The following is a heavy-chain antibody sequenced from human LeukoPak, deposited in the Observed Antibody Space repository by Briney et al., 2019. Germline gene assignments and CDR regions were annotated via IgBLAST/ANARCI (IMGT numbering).Heavy chain of an antibody. J-gene: IGHJ6*03. D-gene: IGHD2-2*01. CDR1: GGSISSYY. Sequence: SETLSLTCTVSGGSISSYYWSWIRQPPGKGLEWIGDIYTSGSTNYNPSLKSRVTISVDTSKNQFSLKLSSVTAADTAVYYCARLNIVVVPAAMYYYYYMDVWGKGTTVTVSS. V-gene: IGHV4-4*09. CDR3: ARLNIVVVPAAMYYYYYMDV. CDR2: IYTSGST.